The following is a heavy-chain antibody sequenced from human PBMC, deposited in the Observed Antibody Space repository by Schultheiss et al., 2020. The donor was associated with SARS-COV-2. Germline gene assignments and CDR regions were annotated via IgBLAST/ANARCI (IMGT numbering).Heavy chain of an antibody. J-gene: IGHJ4*02. D-gene: IGHD3-22*01. CDR3: AGDYYDSSGSAFDY. Sequence: GGSLRLSCAASGFTFSSYAMSWVRQAPGKGLEWVAVISYDGSNKYYADSVKGRFTISRDNSKNTLYLQMNSLRAEDTAVYYCAGDYYDSSGSAFDYWGQGTLVTVSS. V-gene: IGHV3-30*04. CDR1: GFTFSSYA. CDR2: ISYDGSNK.